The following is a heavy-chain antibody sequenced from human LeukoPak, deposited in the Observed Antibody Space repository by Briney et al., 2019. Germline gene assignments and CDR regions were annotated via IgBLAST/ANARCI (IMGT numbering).Heavy chain of an antibody. D-gene: IGHD3-9*01. J-gene: IGHJ4*02. CDR1: GGSFSGYY. V-gene: IGHV4-34*01. CDR3: ARERRYFDWLLIKEYYFDY. Sequence: PSETLSLTCAVYGGSFSGYYWSWIRQPPGKGLEWIGEINHSGSTNYNPSLKSRVTISVDTSKNQFSLKLSSVTAADTAVYYCARERRYFDWLLIKEYYFDYWGQGTLVTVSS. CDR2: INHSGST.